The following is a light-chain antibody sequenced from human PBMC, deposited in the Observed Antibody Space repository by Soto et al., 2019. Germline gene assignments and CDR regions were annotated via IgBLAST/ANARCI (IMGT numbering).Light chain of an antibody. CDR2: DAS. CDR1: QSVSSY. J-gene: IGKJ4*01. V-gene: IGKV3-11*01. Sequence: EIALTQSPATLSLSPGEGATLSCRASQSVSSYLAWYQQKPGQAPRLLIYDASNRATGIPARFSGSGSGTDFTLTISSLEPEDFAVYYCQQRYNWLTFGGGTKVDIK. CDR3: QQRYNWLT.